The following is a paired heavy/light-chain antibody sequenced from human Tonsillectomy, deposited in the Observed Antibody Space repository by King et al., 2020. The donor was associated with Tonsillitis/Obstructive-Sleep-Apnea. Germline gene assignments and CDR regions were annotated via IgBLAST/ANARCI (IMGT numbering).Light chain of an antibody. V-gene: IGKV3-11*01. J-gene: IGKJ1*01. CDR2: GAS. CDR3: LQRSHWPPT. Sequence: VLTQSPATLSLSPGERATLSCRASQSLDIYLAWYHQKPGQAPRLLIYGASNRATGIPARFSGSGSGTDFTLTISSLEPEDFAVYFCLQRSHWPPTFGQGTKVEI. CDR1: QSLDIY.
Heavy chain of an antibody. D-gene: IGHD3-22*01. CDR1: GYTFTNYD. Sequence: QVQLVQSGAEVKKPGASVKVSCKASGYTFTNYDINWVRQVTGQGLEWMGWMSGKSGNTGYAQEFEGRIAVTRDTSISTAYMELSTLRSEDTAVYYCARVRYDSSGEDWYFDLWGRGTLVSVSS. CDR3: ARVRYDSSGEDWYFDL. CDR2: MSGKSGNT. V-gene: IGHV1-8*01. J-gene: IGHJ2*01.